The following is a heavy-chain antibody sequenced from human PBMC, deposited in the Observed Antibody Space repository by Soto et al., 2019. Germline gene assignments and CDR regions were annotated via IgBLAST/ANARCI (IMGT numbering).Heavy chain of an antibody. Sequence: GASVKVSCKASGYSFRSYGINWVRQAPGQGLEWIGWVSGYNYNTKYAQKLQGRSTVTTDTSTNTAYMELRSLRSDDTAVYYCGRSSSMLGAGWSDSWGRGPLVTVSS. D-gene: IGHD2-8*01. V-gene: IGHV1-18*01. CDR2: VSGYNYNT. CDR3: GRSSSMLGAGWSDS. J-gene: IGHJ5*01. CDR1: GYSFRSYG.